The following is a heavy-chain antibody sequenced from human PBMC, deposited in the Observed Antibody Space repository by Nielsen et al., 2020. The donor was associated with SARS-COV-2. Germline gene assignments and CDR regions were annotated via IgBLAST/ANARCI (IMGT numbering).Heavy chain of an antibody. CDR2: ISYDGSNK. J-gene: IGHJ4*02. CDR3: AKDGYGSGSYLGY. V-gene: IGHV3-30*18. CDR1: GFTFSSYG. D-gene: IGHD3-10*01. Sequence: GESLKISCAASGFTFSSYGMHWVRQAPGKGLEWVAVISYDGSNKYYADSVKGRFTISRDNSKNTLYLQMNSLRAEDTAVYYCAKDGYGSGSYLGYWGQGTLVTVSS.